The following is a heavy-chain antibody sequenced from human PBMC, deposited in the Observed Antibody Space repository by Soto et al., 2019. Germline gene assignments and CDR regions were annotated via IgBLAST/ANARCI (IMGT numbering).Heavy chain of an antibody. CDR2: IDPRDSYT. CDR1: GYSFTSNW. CDR3: ARSYCLPNISYIGYFDY. Sequence: EVQQVQSGAEAKKTGASLRISCKGSGYSFTSNWFSWVRQMPGKGLEWMGRIDPRDSYTNYSPSFQGHVTISVDKSDNASDLEGIRLNSSDTAIYCCARSYCLPNISYIGYFDYWGRGTLVTVSS. J-gene: IGHJ4*01. D-gene: IGHD2-21*01. V-gene: IGHV5-10-1*03.